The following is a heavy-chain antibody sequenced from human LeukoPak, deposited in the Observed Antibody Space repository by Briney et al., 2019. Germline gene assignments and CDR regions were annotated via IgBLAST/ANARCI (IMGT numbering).Heavy chain of an antibody. J-gene: IGHJ4*02. CDR3: VSFYETY. CDR1: GNYW. V-gene: IGHV3-74*01. CDR2: INSDGSRT. Sequence: PGGSLRLSCAASGNYWMHWVRQAPGKGLVWVSHINSDGSRTGYADSVKGRFTISKDNAKNTVYLQMNNLRAEDTAVYYCVSFYETYWGRGTLVTVSS. D-gene: IGHD2-2*01.